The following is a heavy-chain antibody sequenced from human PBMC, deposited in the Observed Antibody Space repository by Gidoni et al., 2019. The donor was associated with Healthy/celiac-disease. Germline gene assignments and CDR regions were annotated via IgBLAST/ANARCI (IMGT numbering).Heavy chain of an antibody. V-gene: IGHV3-48*03. CDR1: GFTFTRYE. CDR3: ARGCSSTSCRQRTYYYYGMDV. D-gene: IGHD2-2*01. Sequence: EVQLVESGGGLVQPGGSLRLSCASSGFTFTRYEMNCVRQAPGKGLEWVSYISSSGSTIYYADSVKGRFTISRDNAKNSLYLQMNSLRAEDTAVYYCARGCSSTSCRQRTYYYYGMDVWGQGTTVTVSS. CDR2: ISSSGSTI. J-gene: IGHJ6*02.